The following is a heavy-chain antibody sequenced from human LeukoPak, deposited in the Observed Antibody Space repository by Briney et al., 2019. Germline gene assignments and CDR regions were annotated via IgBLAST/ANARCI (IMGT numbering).Heavy chain of an antibody. CDR1: GGSFSGYY. Sequence: PSETLSLTCAVYGGSFSGYYWSWIRQPPGKGLEWIGEINHSGSTNYNPSLKSRVTISVDTSKNQFSLKLSSVTAADTAVYYCARRVVGARTHFQHWGQGTLVTVSS. D-gene: IGHD1-26*01. V-gene: IGHV4-34*01. J-gene: IGHJ1*01. CDR2: INHSGST. CDR3: ARRVVGARTHFQH.